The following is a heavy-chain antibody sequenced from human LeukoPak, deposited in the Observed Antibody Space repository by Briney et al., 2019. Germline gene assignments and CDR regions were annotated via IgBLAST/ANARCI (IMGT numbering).Heavy chain of an antibody. CDR2: ISAYNGNT. Sequence: ASVTVSCKASGYTFTSYGISWVRPAPGQGLEWMGWISAYNGNTNYAQKLQGRVTMTTDTSTSTAYMELRSLRSDDTAVYYCARDQDPGYSGYYRPGNWGQGTLVTVSS. CDR1: GYTFTSYG. J-gene: IGHJ4*02. D-gene: IGHD5-12*01. V-gene: IGHV1-18*01. CDR3: ARDQDPGYSGYYRPGN.